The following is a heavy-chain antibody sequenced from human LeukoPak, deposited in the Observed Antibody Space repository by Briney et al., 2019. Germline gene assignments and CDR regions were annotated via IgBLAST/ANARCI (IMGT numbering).Heavy chain of an antibody. V-gene: IGHV4-59*12. CDR1: GGSISIFY. D-gene: IGHD3-10*01. CDR2: IYYSGTT. Sequence: SETLSLTCTVSGGSISIFYWSWIRQPPGKGLEWIGDIYYSGTTNYNPSLKSRVTISLDTSKNQFSLKLSSVTVADTAVYYCARGRRLYYYGSGSYYTHNWFDPWGQGTLVTVSS. CDR3: ARGRRLYYYGSGSYYTHNWFDP. J-gene: IGHJ5*02.